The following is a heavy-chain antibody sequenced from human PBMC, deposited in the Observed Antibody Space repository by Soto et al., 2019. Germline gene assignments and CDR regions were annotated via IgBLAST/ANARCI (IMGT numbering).Heavy chain of an antibody. CDR1: GFTFRSFT. CDR2: ISSNSAYI. V-gene: IGHV3-21*01. D-gene: IGHD6-13*01. CDR3: TRDASRDSSARGWFDP. Sequence: GGSLRLSCAASGFTFRSFTMNWVRQAPGKGPEWVSTISSNSAYIYYTDALRGRFTISRDNAKNSLHLQMNSLRAEDTAVYYCTRDASRDSSARGWFDPWGPGTLVTVSS. J-gene: IGHJ5*02.